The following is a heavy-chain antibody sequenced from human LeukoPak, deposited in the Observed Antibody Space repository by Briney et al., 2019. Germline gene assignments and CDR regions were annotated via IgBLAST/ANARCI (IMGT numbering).Heavy chain of an antibody. V-gene: IGHV3-33*01. CDR2: IWADGSRQ. CDR3: VRDPPNSGFAFAL. J-gene: IGHJ3*01. Sequence: GGSLRLSCAASGFTFRDSGMHWVRQAPGMGLEWVAFIWADGSRQDYVDSVKGRFIISRDNSKNTLFLQMNSLRDEDTALYYCVRDPPNSGFAFALWGQGTMVTVSA. D-gene: IGHD3-22*01. CDR1: GFTFRDSG.